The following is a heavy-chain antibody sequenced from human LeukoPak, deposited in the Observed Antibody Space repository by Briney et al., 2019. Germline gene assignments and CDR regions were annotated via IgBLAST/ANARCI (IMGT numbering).Heavy chain of an antibody. V-gene: IGHV4-39*01. Sequence: SETLSLTCTVSGGSISSSNYYWGWIRQPPGKGLEWIGSFFNSGNTYYNPSLKSRVTISADTSKNQFSLRLSSVTAADTAVYFCARQDCSSSRCYSWFYPWGQGTQVTVSS. CDR2: FFNSGNT. J-gene: IGHJ5*02. CDR1: GGSISSSNYY. D-gene: IGHD2-2*02. CDR3: ARQDCSSSRCYSWFYP.